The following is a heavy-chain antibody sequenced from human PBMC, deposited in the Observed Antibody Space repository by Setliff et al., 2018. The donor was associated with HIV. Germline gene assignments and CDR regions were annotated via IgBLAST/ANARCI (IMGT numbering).Heavy chain of an antibody. CDR3: SRASDPSHRMPPTNYYYYMDV. CDR1: GYSFVSYW. Sequence: PGESLKISCQGFGYSFVSYWIGWVRHRPGKGLEWMAIVYPPDSETVYSQSFQGQVTISVDNSLSTTFLQWSSLKASDTAVYYCSRASDPSHRMPPTNYYYYMDVRGKGTKVTVSS. D-gene: IGHD2-2*01. J-gene: IGHJ6*03. CDR2: VYPPDSET. V-gene: IGHV5-51*01.